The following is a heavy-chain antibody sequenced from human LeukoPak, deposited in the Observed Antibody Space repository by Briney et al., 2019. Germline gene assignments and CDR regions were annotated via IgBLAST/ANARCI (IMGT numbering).Heavy chain of an antibody. V-gene: IGHV1-69*01. CDR3: ARVRGSGSHIWSGAFDI. CDR1: GGTFSSYA. CDR2: IIPIFGTA. D-gene: IGHD3-10*01. Sequence: SVKVSCKASGGTFSSYAISWVRQAPGQGLEWMGGIIPIFGTANYAQKFQGRVTITADESTSTAYMELGSLRSEDTAVYYCARVRGSGSHIWSGAFDIWGQGTMVTVSS. J-gene: IGHJ3*02.